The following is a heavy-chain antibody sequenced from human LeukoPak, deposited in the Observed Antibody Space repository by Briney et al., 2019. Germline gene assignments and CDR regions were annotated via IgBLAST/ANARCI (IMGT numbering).Heavy chain of an antibody. J-gene: IGHJ4*02. CDR3: ARASGYGSGDY. CDR2: ISYDGSNI. Sequence: GGSLRLSCAASGFIFSSYAMHWVRQAPGKGLEWVAVISYDGSNIYYADSVKGRFTISRDNSRNTLYLQMNSLRPEDTAVYYCARASGYGSGDYWGQGTLVTVSS. D-gene: IGHD3-10*01. CDR1: GFIFSSYA. V-gene: IGHV3-30-3*01.